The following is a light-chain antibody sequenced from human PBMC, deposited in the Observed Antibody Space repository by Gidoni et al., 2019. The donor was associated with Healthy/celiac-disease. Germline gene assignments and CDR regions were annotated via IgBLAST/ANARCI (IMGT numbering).Light chain of an antibody. V-gene: IGKV3-11*01. CDR1: KIVSSY. Sequence: EIVLTQSHATLSLSPGERATLSGRASKIVSSYLAWYQQKPGQAPRLLIYYASNRATGIPARFSGSGSGTDFTLTISSLEAEDFAVYYCQQRSSWRGFTFGPXTKVDIK. J-gene: IGKJ3*01. CDR3: QQRSSWRGFT. CDR2: YAS.